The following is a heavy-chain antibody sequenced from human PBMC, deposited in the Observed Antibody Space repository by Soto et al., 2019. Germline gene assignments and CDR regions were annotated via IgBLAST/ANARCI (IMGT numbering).Heavy chain of an antibody. V-gene: IGHV1-69*13. J-gene: IGHJ4*02. CDR3: ARDLGSYRYTGPHY. Sequence: SVKVSCKASGGTFSSYAISWVRQAPGQGLEWMGGIIPIFGTANYAQKFQGRVTITADESTSTAYMELSSLRSEDTAVYYCARDLGSYRYTGPHYWGQGTLVTVSS. CDR1: GGTFSSYA. D-gene: IGHD3-16*02. CDR2: IIPIFGTA.